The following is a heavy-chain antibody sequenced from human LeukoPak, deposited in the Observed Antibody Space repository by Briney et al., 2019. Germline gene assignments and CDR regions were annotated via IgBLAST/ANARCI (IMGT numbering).Heavy chain of an antibody. V-gene: IGHV3-30-3*01. CDR1: GFTFSSYA. D-gene: IGHD5-18*01. Sequence: GGSLRLSCAASGFTFSSYAMHWVRQAPGKGLEWVAVISYDGSNKYYADSVKGRFTISRDNSKNTLYLQINSLRAEDTAVYYCAKDRYSYGPTYYFDYWGQGTLVTVSS. CDR2: ISYDGSNK. J-gene: IGHJ4*02. CDR3: AKDRYSYGPTYYFDY.